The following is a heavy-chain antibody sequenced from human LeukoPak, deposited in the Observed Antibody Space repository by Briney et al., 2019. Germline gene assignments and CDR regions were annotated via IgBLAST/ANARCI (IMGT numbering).Heavy chain of an antibody. CDR2: ISGSGGTT. Sequence: PGGSLRLSCVTSGFTFSSYAMSWVRQAPGKGLEWVSVISGSGGTTYYADSVKGRFTISRDNSKSTLYLQMNSLRAEDTAVYCCAKDTSGSTSYSYHYGMDVWGQGTTVTVSS. D-gene: IGHD1-26*01. CDR1: GFTFSSYA. V-gene: IGHV3-23*01. J-gene: IGHJ6*02. CDR3: AKDTSGSTSYSYHYGMDV.